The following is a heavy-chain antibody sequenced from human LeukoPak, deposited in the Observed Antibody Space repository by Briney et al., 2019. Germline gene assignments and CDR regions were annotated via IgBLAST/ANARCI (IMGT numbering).Heavy chain of an antibody. CDR3: ARAGNPKAGTASYYFDY. CDR1: GGTFSSYA. J-gene: IGHJ4*02. CDR2: IIPIFGTA. D-gene: IGHD1-7*01. V-gene: IGHV1-69*01. Sequence: GASVKVSCKASGGTFSSYAISWVRQAPGQGLEWMGGIIPIFGTANYAQKFQGRVTITADESTSTAYMELSSLRSEDTAVYYCARAGNPKAGTASYYFDYWGQGTLVTVSS.